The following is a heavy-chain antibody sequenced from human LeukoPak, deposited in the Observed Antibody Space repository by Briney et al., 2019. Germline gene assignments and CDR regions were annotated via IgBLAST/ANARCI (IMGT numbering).Heavy chain of an antibody. CDR2: IYYSGST. CDR1: AGSISSSSYY. Sequence: PSETLSLICTVSAGSISSSSYYGCWLRQPPGKLLEWIGNIYYSGSTYCNPSLKSRVTISVDTSNNPFSLQLSSLTAADTAVYYCARQTPYLYFDNWGQGTLVTVSS. V-gene: IGHV4-39*01. CDR3: ARQTPYLYFDN. J-gene: IGHJ4*02. D-gene: IGHD2-15*01.